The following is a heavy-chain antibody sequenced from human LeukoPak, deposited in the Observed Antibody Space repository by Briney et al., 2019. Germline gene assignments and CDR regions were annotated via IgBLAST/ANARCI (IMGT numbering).Heavy chain of an antibody. V-gene: IGHV4-4*09. D-gene: IGHD2-21*02. J-gene: IGHJ5*02. CDR3: ARLTGCGGDCYAGHWFDP. CDR2: IYTSGSI. Sequence: PSETLSLTCTVSGGSISSYYWSWIRQPPGKGLEWIGYIYTSGSINYNPPLKSRVTISVDTSKNQFSLKLSSVTAADTAVYYCARLTGCGGDCYAGHWFDPWGQGTLVTVSS. CDR1: GGSISSYY.